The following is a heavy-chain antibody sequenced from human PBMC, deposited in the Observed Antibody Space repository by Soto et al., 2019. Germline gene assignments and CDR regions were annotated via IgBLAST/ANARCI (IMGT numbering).Heavy chain of an antibody. CDR1: GFTFSSYV. D-gene: IGHD3-3*01. V-gene: IGHV3-33*01. CDR2: IWYDGSNK. J-gene: IGHJ6*03. Sequence: GGSLRLSCAASGFTFSSYVMDWVRQAPGKGLEWVATIWYDGSNKYYADSVKGRFTISRDNSKNTLYLQMNSLRAEDTAVYYCARAAYHNFWSGYYTASPQQADYYYMDVWGRGTTVTVSS. CDR3: ARAAYHNFWSGYYTASPQQADYYYMDV.